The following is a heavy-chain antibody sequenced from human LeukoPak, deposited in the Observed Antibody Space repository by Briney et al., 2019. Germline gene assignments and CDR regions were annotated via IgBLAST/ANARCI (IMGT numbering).Heavy chain of an antibody. CDR2: IIPIFGTA. V-gene: IGHV1-69*13. D-gene: IGHD2-2*01. CDR1: GGTFSSYA. CDR3: ARDIVVVPAAKRDYYYYYMDV. J-gene: IGHJ6*03. Sequence: SVKVSCKASGGTFSSYAISWVRQAPGQGLEWMGGIIPIFGTANYAQKFQGRVTITADESTSTAYMELSSLRSEDTAVYYCARDIVVVPAAKRDYYYYYMDVWGKGTTVTVSS.